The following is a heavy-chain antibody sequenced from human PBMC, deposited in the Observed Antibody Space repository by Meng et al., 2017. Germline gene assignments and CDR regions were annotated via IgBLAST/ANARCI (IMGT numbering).Heavy chain of an antibody. D-gene: IGHD2-21*02. Sequence: QVHVVQSGAEVKKPGSSVKVSCKASGGTFSSYAISGVRQAPGQGLEWMGGIIPIFGTANYAQKFQGRVTITADESTSTAYMELSSLRSKDTAVYYCAREIAAAYCGGDCYLWGQGTLVTVSS. J-gene: IGHJ5*02. V-gene: IGHV1-69*01. CDR3: AREIAAAYCGGDCYL. CDR2: IIPIFGTA. CDR1: GGTFSSYA.